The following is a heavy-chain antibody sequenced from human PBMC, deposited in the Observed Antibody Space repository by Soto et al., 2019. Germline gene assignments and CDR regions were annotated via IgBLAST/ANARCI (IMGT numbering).Heavy chain of an antibody. CDR3: AGEGSSTYYDFWSGGNWFDP. J-gene: IGHJ5*02. V-gene: IGHV1-18*01. Sequence: GASVKVSCKASGYTFTSYGISWVRQAPGQGLEWMGWISAYNGNTNYAQKLQGRVTMTTDTSTSTAYMELRSLRSDDTAVYYCAGEGSSTYYDFWSGGNWFDPWGQGTLVTVSS. CDR1: GYTFTSYG. CDR2: ISAYNGNT. D-gene: IGHD3-3*01.